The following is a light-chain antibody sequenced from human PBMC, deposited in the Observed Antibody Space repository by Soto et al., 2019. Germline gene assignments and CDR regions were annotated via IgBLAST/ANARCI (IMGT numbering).Light chain of an antibody. Sequence: EIVLTQSPGTLSLSLGERATLSCRASQSVSSSYLAWYQQKPGQAPRLLIYAASSRATGIPDRFSGSGSGTDFTLTISRLEPEDFAVYYCQQYASSPEWTFGQGTKV. J-gene: IGKJ1*01. CDR2: AAS. CDR3: QQYASSPEWT. CDR1: QSVSSSY. V-gene: IGKV3-20*01.